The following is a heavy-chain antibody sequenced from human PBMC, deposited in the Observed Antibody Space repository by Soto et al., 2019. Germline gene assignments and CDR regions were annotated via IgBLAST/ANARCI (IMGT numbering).Heavy chain of an antibody. CDR1: GFTFSTYA. J-gene: IGHJ4*02. CDR3: AKPDPGGRGGGICYPDY. Sequence: QVHLVESGGGVVQPGQSLRLSCAASGFTFSTYAMHWLRQAPGKGLEWVAIISYDATNKFYADSVKGRFTISRDNSKNMLYLKMNSLRPEDTGGYYCAKPDPGGRGGGICYPDYWGQGTLVTVSS. CDR2: ISYDATNK. D-gene: IGHD2-15*01. V-gene: IGHV3-30*18.